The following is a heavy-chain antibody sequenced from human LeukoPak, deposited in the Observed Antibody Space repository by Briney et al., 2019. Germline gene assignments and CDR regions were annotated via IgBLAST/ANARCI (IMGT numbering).Heavy chain of an antibody. J-gene: IGHJ6*02. V-gene: IGHV4-4*07. D-gene: IGHD3-22*01. CDR2: IYTSGGT. CDR3: ARDGSSSGYTYYYYYYGMDV. Sequence: PSETLSLTCTVSGGSISSYYWSWIRQPAGKGLEWIGRIYTSGGTNYNPSLKSRVTMSVDTSKNQFSLKLSSVTAADTAVYYCARDGSSSGYTYYYYYYGMDVWGQGTTVTVSS. CDR1: GGSISSYY.